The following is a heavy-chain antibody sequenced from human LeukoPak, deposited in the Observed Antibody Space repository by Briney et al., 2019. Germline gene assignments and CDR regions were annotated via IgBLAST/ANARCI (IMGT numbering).Heavy chain of an antibody. CDR3: ATDRGGWGSDYFDY. Sequence: GASVNVACKVSVYTLTELSMYWVRQTPGKGLEWMGGFDPEDGETINAQKFQGRVTMTEDTSTDTAYMELSSLRSEDTAVYYCATDRGGWGSDYFDYWGQGTLVTVSS. CDR2: FDPEDGET. CDR1: VYTLTELS. J-gene: IGHJ4*02. D-gene: IGHD6-19*01. V-gene: IGHV1-24*01.